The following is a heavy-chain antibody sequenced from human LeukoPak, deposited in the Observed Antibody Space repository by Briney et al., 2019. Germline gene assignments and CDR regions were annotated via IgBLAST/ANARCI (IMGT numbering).Heavy chain of an antibody. CDR3: ARDTTNYGGNSDAFDI. CDR1: GGSISSNNYY. Sequence: KPSETLSLTCAVSGGSISSNNYYWGWIRQPPGKGLEWIGSIYYSGSTYYNPSLKSRVTISVDRSKNQFSLKLSSVTAADTAVYYCARDTTNYGGNSDAFDIWGQGTMVTVSS. J-gene: IGHJ3*02. CDR2: IYYSGST. V-gene: IGHV4-39*07. D-gene: IGHD4-23*01.